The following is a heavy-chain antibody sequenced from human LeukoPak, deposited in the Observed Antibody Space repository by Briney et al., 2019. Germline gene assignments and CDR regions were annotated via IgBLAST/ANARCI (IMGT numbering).Heavy chain of an antibody. CDR2: INHSGST. J-gene: IGHJ5*02. CDR1: GGSFSGYY. D-gene: IGHD3-10*01. CDR3: ARTGSGSHNWFDP. V-gene: IGHV4-34*01. Sequence: SETLSLTCAVYGGSFSGYYWSWIRQPPGKGVEWIGEINHSGSTNYNPSLKSRVTISVDTSKNQFSLKLSSVTAADTAVYYCARTGSGSHNWFDPWGQGTLVTVSS.